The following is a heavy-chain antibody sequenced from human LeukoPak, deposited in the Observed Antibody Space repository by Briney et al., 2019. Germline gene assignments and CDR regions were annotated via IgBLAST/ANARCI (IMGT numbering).Heavy chain of an antibody. J-gene: IGHJ3*02. V-gene: IGHV4-30-4*01. CDR1: GGSISSGDYY. Sequence: PSETLSLTCTVSGGSISSGDYYWSWIRQPPGKGLEWIGYIYYSGSTYYNPSLKSRVTISVDTSKNQFSLKLSSVTAADTAVYYCARERVVGQWSDAFDIWGQGTMVTVSS. CDR2: IYYSGST. D-gene: IGHD3-22*01. CDR3: ARERVVGQWSDAFDI.